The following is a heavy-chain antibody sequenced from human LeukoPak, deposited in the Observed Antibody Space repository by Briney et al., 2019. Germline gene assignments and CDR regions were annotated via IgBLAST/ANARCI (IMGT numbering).Heavy chain of an antibody. D-gene: IGHD1-1*01. J-gene: IGHJ4*02. Sequence: GGSLRLSCAVSGFAFGSEAMSWVRQSPARGLEWVASISPGGGTTYYADNVRGRFTISRDNSNNTLHVQMNSLRAEDTAVYFCAKVRSGSANWALQTSDNWGQGTLVTVSS. CDR2: ISPGGGTT. CDR1: GFAFGSEA. V-gene: IGHV3-23*01. CDR3: AKVRSGSANWALQTSDN.